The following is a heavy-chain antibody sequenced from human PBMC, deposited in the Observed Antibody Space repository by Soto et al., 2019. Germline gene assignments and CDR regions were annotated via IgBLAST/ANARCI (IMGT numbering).Heavy chain of an antibody. J-gene: IGHJ4*02. CDR1: GFFFSSYG. V-gene: IGHV3-30*18. CDR2: TSFNGRNT. CDR3: TKDPYFDF. Sequence: LRLSCAASGFFFSSYGMHWVRQAPGKGLEWVAVTSFNGRNTYYADSVKGRFTISRDNSKNTVYLQMNSLRVEDTAVYYCTKDPYFDFWGQGTLVTVSS.